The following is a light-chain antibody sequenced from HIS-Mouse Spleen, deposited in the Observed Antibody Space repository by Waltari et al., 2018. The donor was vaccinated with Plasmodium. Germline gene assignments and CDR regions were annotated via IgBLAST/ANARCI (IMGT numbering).Light chain of an antibody. CDR3: YSTDSSGNHRV. Sequence: SYELTQPPSLSVSPAQTARITCSGDALPTKYAYWYQQKSRQAPVLVIYEDSKRPSGIPARFSGSSSGTMATLTISGAQVEDEAYYYCYSTDSSGNHRVFGGGTKLTVL. V-gene: IGLV3-10*01. J-gene: IGLJ3*02. CDR1: ALPTKY. CDR2: EDS.